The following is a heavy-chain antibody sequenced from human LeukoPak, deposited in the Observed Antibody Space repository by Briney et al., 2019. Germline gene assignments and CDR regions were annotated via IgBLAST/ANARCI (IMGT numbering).Heavy chain of an antibody. V-gene: IGHV4-39*02. CDR2: IYYGGST. CDR1: GGSISSSNFY. J-gene: IGHJ4*02. CDR3: ARETSYYYDSSGYYDR. D-gene: IGHD3-22*01. Sequence: PSETLSLTCTVSGGSISSSNFYWGWIRQPPGKGLEWIGSIYYGGSTYYNPSLKSRVTISVVTSKNQFSLKLSSVTAADTAVYYCARETSYYYDSSGYYDRWGQGTLVTVSS.